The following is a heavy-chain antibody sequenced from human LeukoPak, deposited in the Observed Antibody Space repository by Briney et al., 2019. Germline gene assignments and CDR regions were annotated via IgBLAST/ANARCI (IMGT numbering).Heavy chain of an antibody. CDR3: ARGSGSSWYV. J-gene: IGHJ4*02. CDR2: INHSGST. D-gene: IGHD6-13*01. V-gene: IGHV4-34*01. Sequence: PSETLSLTCAVYGGSFSGYYWSWIRQPPGKGLEWIGEINHSGSTNYNPSLKSRVTISVDTSKNQFSLKLSSVTAADTAVYYCARGSGSSWYVWGQGTLVTVSS. CDR1: GGSFSGYY.